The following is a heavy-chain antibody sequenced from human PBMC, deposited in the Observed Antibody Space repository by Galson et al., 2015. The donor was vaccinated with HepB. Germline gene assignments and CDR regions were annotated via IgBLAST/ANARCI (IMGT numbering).Heavy chain of an antibody. V-gene: IGHV3-23*01. D-gene: IGHD6-13*01. J-gene: IGHJ4*02. CDR1: GFTFDDYA. CDR2: ISGSGTST. CDR3: AKEPYTSRQYYFDY. Sequence: SLRLSCAASGFTFDDYAMHWVRQAPGKGLEWVSGISGSGTSTYYADSVKGRFTISRDNSKNTLYLQMNSLRADDTALYYCAKEPYTSRQYYFDYWGQGTLVTVPS.